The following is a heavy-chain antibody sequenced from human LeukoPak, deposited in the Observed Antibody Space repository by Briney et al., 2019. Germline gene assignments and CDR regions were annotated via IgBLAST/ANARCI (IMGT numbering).Heavy chain of an antibody. D-gene: IGHD6-13*01. CDR3: ARVRRLFSSSWYDEYYFDY. J-gene: IGHJ4*02. Sequence: SETLSLTCTVSGGSISSGSYYWSWIRRPAGKGLEWIGRIYTSGSTNYNPSLKSRVTISVDTSKNQFSLKLSSVTAADTAVYYCARVRRLFSSSWYDEYYFDYWGQGTLVTVSS. CDR1: GGSISSGSYY. CDR2: IYTSGST. V-gene: IGHV4-61*02.